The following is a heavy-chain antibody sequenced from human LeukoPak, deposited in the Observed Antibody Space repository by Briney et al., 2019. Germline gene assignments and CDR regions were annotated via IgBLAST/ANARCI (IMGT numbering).Heavy chain of an antibody. Sequence: GGSLRLSCVASGFTFTSYTMNWVRQAPGPGLEWLSLITASSGTIHYADSVEGRFTVSRDNGKNSLYLQMNSLRVEDTGIYYCVREVVSAGTGDYWGQGALVTVSS. CDR3: VREVVSAGTGDY. J-gene: IGHJ4*02. V-gene: IGHV3-48*01. CDR1: GFTFTSYT. CDR2: ITASSGTI. D-gene: IGHD6-13*01.